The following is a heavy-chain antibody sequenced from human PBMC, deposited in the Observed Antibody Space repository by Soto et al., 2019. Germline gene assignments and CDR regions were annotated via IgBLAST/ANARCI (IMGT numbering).Heavy chain of an antibody. CDR1: GGSINIGRYY. Sequence: SETLSLTCTVSGGSINIGRYYWGWIRQPPGKGLEWIGSIYYSGRTYYNPSLKSRVTISSDTSRKQFSLKLSSVTAADTAVYYCARDDDYGDYEGGRDWGQGTLVTVSS. D-gene: IGHD4-17*01. CDR2: IYYSGRT. J-gene: IGHJ4*02. CDR3: ARDDDYGDYEGGRD. V-gene: IGHV4-39*02.